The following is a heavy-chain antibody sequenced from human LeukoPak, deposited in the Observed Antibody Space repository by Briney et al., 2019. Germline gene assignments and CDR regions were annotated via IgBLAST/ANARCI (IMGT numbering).Heavy chain of an antibody. CDR3: ARGLLTQRDGYKTLYY. CDR2: MDPNSGNA. CDR1: GYTFTSYD. V-gene: IGHV1-8*01. Sequence: ASVKVSCKASGYTFTSYDINWVRQATGQGLGWMGWMDPNSGNAGFALKFQGRVTMTRNTPISTASMELSSLRSDDTAVYYCARGLLTQRDGYKTLYYWGQGSLVTVSS. D-gene: IGHD5-24*01. J-gene: IGHJ4*02.